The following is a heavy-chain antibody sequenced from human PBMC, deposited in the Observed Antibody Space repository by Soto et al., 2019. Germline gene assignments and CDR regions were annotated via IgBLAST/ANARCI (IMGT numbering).Heavy chain of an antibody. D-gene: IGHD3-22*01. CDR3: ARGSYYYDSSGYSQALVFRDPRLDY. J-gene: IGHJ4*01. CDR1: GYTFTSYG. V-gene: IGHV1-18*01. CDR2: ISAYNGNT. Sequence: GASVKVSCKASGYTFTSYGISWVRQAPGQGLEWMGWISAYNGNTNYAQKLQGGVTMTTDTSTSTAYMELRSLRSDDTAVYYCARGSYYYDSSGYSQALVFRDPRLDYWG.